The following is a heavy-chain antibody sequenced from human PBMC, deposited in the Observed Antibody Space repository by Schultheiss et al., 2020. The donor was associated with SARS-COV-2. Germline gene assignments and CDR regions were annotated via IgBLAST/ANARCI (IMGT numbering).Heavy chain of an antibody. Sequence: SQTLSLTCTVSGGSISSSSYYWGWIRQPPGKGLEWIGRIYTSGSTNYNPSLKSRVTISVDTSKNQFSLRLNSVTAADTAVYYCARGGRGDIWGQGTMVTVSS. CDR2: IYTSGST. V-gene: IGHV4-39*07. CDR3: ARGGRGDI. J-gene: IGHJ3*02. CDR1: GGSISSSSYY. D-gene: IGHD3-10*01.